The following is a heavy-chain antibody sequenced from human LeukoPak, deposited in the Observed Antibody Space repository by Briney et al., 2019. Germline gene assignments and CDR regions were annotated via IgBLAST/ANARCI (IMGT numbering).Heavy chain of an antibody. CDR2: IWYDGSNK. J-gene: IGHJ4*02. Sequence: GGSLRLSCAASGFTFSSYGMNWVRQAPGKGLEWVAAIWYDGSNKYYADSVKGRFTISRDNSKNTLHLQMSNLRAEDTAVYYCAREGVVTALDYWGQGTLVTASS. V-gene: IGHV3-33*01. CDR1: GFTFSSYG. D-gene: IGHD2-21*02. CDR3: AREGVVTALDY.